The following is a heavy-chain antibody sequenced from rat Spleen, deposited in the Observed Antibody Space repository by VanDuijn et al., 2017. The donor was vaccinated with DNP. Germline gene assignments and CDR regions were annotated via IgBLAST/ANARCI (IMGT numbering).Heavy chain of an antibody. V-gene: IGHV5-7*01. J-gene: IGHJ2*01. Sequence: EVQLVESGGGLVRPGGSLKLSCAASGFTFSDYNMAWVRQAPKKGLEWVATIAFDGGSTFYQDSVKGRFTISRDNAKNTLYLQMNSLRSEDTATYYCATGSGFFDYWGQGVMVTVSS. CDR1: GFTFSDYN. CDR3: ATGSGFFDY. D-gene: IGHD1-4*01. CDR2: IAFDGGST.